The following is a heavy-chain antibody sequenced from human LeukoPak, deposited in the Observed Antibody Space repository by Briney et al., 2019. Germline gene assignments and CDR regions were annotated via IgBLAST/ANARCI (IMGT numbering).Heavy chain of an antibody. D-gene: IGHD2-15*01. V-gene: IGHV3-23*01. CDR3: AKDTHCSGGSCYENY. J-gene: IGHJ4*02. CDR1: GFTFSSYA. CDR2: ISGSGGST. Sequence: GSLRLSCAASGFTFSSYAMSWVRQAPGKGLEWVSAISGSGGSTYYADSVKGRFTIPRDNSKNTLYLQMNSLRAEDTAVYYCAKDTHCSGGSCYENYWGQGTLVTVSS.